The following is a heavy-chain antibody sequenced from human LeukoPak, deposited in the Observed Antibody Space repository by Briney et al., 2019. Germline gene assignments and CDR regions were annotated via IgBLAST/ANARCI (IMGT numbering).Heavy chain of an antibody. Sequence: PGGSLRLSCAASGFTFSSYAMSWVRQAPGKGLEWVSAISGSGGSTYYADSVKGRFTISRDNSKNTLYLQMNSLRTEDTAVYYCAKGVYYDSRGWDYWGQGTLVTVSS. J-gene: IGHJ4*02. CDR1: GFTFSSYA. V-gene: IGHV3-23*01. CDR2: ISGSGGST. CDR3: AKGVYYDSRGWDY. D-gene: IGHD3-22*01.